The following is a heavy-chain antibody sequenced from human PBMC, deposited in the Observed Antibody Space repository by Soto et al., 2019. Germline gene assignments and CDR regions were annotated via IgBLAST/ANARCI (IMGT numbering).Heavy chain of an antibody. J-gene: IGHJ3*02. D-gene: IGHD3-22*01. V-gene: IGHV4-59*01. CDR1: GGSISSYY. CDR3: ARLTNYYDSSGYHDAFDI. CDR2: IYYSGST. Sequence: SETLSLTCTVSGGSISSYYWSWIRQPPGKGLEWIGYIYYSGSTNHNPSLKSRVTISVDTSKNQFSLKLSSVTAADTAVYYCARLTNYYDSSGYHDAFDIWGQGTMVTVSS.